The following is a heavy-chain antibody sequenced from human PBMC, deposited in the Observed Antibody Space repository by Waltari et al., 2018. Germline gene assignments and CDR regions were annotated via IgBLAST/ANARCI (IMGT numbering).Heavy chain of an antibody. CDR2: INHSGST. V-gene: IGHV4-34*01. D-gene: IGHD6-6*01. CDR1: GGSFSVYY. Sequence: QVQLQQWGAGLLKPSETLSLTCAVYGGSFSVYYWSWFGHPPRKGLEWFGEINHSGSTNYNPSLKSRVTIAVDTSKNQFSLKLSSVTAADTAVYYCARGGSSSTTYGMDVWGQGTTVTVSS. CDR3: ARGGSSSTTYGMDV. J-gene: IGHJ6*02.